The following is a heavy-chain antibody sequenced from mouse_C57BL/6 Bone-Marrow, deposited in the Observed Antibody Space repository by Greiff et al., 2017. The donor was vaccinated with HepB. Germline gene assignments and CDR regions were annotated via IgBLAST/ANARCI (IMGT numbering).Heavy chain of an antibody. CDR3: VRDRGLRRGGYYAMDY. Sequence: DVQLVESGGGLVQPKGSLKLSCAASGFTFNTYAMHWVRQAPGKGLEWVARIRSKSSNYATYYADSVKDRFTISRDDSQSMLYLQMNNLKTEDTAMYYCVRDRGLRRGGYYAMDYWGQGTSVTVSS. CDR2: IRSKSSNYAT. V-gene: IGHV10-3*01. D-gene: IGHD2-2*01. CDR1: GFTFNTYA. J-gene: IGHJ4*01.